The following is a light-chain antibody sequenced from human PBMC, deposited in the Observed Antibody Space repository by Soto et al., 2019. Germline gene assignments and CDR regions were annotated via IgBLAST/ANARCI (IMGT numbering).Light chain of an antibody. CDR2: WAS. V-gene: IGKV4-1*01. CDR1: QSVLYSSNNKNY. J-gene: IGKJ2*01. Sequence: DIVMTQSPDSLAVSLGERATINCKSSQSVLYSSNNKNYLAWYHQKPGQSPRLLLYWASTRESGVPDRFSGRGAGKDFPLTISSLQAEDGAVYYWQQYYNTPYTFGQGTKLEIK. CDR3: QQYYNTPYT.